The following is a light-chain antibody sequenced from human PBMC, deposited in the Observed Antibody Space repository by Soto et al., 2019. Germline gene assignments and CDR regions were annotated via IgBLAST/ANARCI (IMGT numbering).Light chain of an antibody. CDR1: SSDVGGYNY. J-gene: IGLJ1*01. CDR3: SSYTSSSTLV. CDR2: DVS. Sequence: QSVLTQPASVSGSPGQSITISCTGTSSDVGGYNYVSWYQQHPGKAPKLMIYDVSNRPSGVSNRFSGSKSGNTASLTISWLQAEDETDYYCSSYTSSSTLVFRTGTKVTVL. V-gene: IGLV2-14*01.